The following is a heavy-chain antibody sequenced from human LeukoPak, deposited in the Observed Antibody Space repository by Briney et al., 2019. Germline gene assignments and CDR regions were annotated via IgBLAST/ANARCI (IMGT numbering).Heavy chain of an antibody. D-gene: IGHD4-23*01. V-gene: IGHV1-69*13. CDR2: IIPIFGTA. CDR1: GGTFSSYA. Sequence: GASVKVSCKASGGTFSSYAISWVRQAPGQGLEWMGGIIPIFGTANYAQKFQGRLTITADESTSTAYMELSSLRSEDTAVYYCARDFHGFLTEVTPHDAFDIWGQGTMVTVSS. CDR3: ARDFHGFLTEVTPHDAFDI. J-gene: IGHJ3*02.